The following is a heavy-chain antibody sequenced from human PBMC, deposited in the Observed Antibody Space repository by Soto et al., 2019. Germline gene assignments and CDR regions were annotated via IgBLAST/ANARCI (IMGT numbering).Heavy chain of an antibody. CDR2: ISGSGGST. CDR3: AKYGEVGFLERLLSH. Sequence: GGSLRLSCAASGFTFRNYAMTWVRQAPGKGLEWVSIISGSGGSTYYLYSVKGRCTISRDNSKNMLYLQMNSLRGEDTAVYYCAKYGEVGFLERLLSHWGQGTLVTVSS. J-gene: IGHJ4*02. V-gene: IGHV3-23*01. CDR1: GFTFRNYA. D-gene: IGHD3-3*02.